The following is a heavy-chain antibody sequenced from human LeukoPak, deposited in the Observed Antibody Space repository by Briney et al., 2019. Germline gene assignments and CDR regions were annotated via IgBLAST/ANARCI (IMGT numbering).Heavy chain of an antibody. Sequence: PGGSLRLSCAASGVNFDDYVMSWVRQVPGKGREWVSGINWNGGSTGYADSVKGRFIISRDNAKNSLYLQMNSLRAEDTALYYYAREGLSDSSSWYPSWFDPWGQGTLVTVSS. J-gene: IGHJ5*02. CDR3: AREGLSDSSSWYPSWFDP. CDR1: GVNFDDYV. V-gene: IGHV3-20*04. D-gene: IGHD6-13*01. CDR2: INWNGGST.